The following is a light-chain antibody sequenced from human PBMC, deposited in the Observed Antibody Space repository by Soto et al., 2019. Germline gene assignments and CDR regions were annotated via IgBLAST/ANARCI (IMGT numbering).Light chain of an antibody. CDR2: GTS. V-gene: IGKV3-20*01. CDR1: QSVSNNY. CDR3: HHYGVSPIYT. Sequence: EIVLTQSPGTLSLSPGATATLSCRASQSVSNNYLAWFQQKPGQAPRLLIYGTSNRATGIPDRFSGSGSWTAFTLTISRLEPEDFAVYYCHHYGVSPIYTFGPGTKVDFK. J-gene: IGKJ3*01.